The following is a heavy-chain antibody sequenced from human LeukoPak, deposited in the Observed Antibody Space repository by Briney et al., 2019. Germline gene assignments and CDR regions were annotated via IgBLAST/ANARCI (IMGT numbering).Heavy chain of an antibody. D-gene: IGHD5-12*01. Sequence: GESLKISCKGSGYSFTNYWIGWVRQMTGKGLEWMGIIYPGDSDTRYSPSIQGQVTISADKSISTAYLQWSSLKASDTAMYYCASWSSGYESYYGMDVWGQGTTVTVSS. J-gene: IGHJ6*02. CDR3: ASWSSGYESYYGMDV. CDR1: GYSFTNYW. CDR2: IYPGDSDT. V-gene: IGHV5-51*01.